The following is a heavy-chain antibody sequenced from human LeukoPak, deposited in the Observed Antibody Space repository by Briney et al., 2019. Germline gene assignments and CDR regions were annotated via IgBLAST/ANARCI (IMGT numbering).Heavy chain of an antibody. J-gene: IGHJ4*02. CDR1: GFTFSSYG. CDR3: AREDYDSSGYYYDPHYFDY. D-gene: IGHD3-22*01. CDR2: IWYDGSNK. V-gene: IGHV3-33*01. Sequence: GGSLRLSCAASGFTFSSYGMHWVRQAPGKGLEWVAVIWYDGSNKYYADSVKGRFTISRDNSKNTLYLQMNSLRAKDTAVYYCAREDYDSSGYYYDPHYFDYWGQGTLVTVSS.